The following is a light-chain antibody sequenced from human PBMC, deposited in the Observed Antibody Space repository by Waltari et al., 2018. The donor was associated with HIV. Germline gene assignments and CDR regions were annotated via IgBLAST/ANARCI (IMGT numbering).Light chain of an antibody. Sequence: QSALTQPASVSGSPGQSITISCTGTSSDVGSYNLVSWYQQHPGNAPKLMIYEVSKRPSGVSNRFSGSKSCNTASLTISGLQAEDEADYYCCSYAGSSTFVFGTGTKVTVL. V-gene: IGLV2-23*02. J-gene: IGLJ1*01. CDR1: SSDVGSYNL. CDR3: CSYAGSSTFV. CDR2: EVS.